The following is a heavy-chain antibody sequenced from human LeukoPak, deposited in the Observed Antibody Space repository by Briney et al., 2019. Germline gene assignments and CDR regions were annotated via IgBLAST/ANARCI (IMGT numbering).Heavy chain of an antibody. CDR3: ARGRGDYVLRWCDY. V-gene: IGHV4-34*01. CDR2: INHSGSA. J-gene: IGHJ4*02. D-gene: IGHD4-17*01. CDR1: GGSFSGYY. Sequence: SETLSLTCAVYGGSFSGYYWSWIRQPPGKGLEWIGEINHSGSANYNPSLKSRVTISVDTSKNQFSLKLSSVTAADTAVYYCARGRGDYVLRWCDYWGQGTLVTVSS.